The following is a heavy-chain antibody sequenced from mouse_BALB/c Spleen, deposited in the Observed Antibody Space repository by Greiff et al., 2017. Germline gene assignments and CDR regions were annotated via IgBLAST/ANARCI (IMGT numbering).Heavy chain of an antibody. CDR3: ARAIYYGYGYAMDY. CDR1: GFTFSSFG. Sequence: DVHLVESGGGLVQPGGSRKLSCAASGFTFSSFGMHWVRQAPEKGLEWVAYISSGSSTIYYADTVKGRFTISRDNPKNTLFLQMTSLRSEDTAMYYCARAIYYGYGYAMDYWGQGTSVTVSS. D-gene: IGHD2-2*01. CDR2: ISSGSSTI. J-gene: IGHJ4*01. V-gene: IGHV5-17*02.